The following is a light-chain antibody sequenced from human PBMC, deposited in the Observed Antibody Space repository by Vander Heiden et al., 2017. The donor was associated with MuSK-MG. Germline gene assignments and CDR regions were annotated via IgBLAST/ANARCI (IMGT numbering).Light chain of an antibody. Sequence: SVLTQPPSASGTPGQRVTISCSGSSSNIGSNYVYWYQQLPGTAPKLLIYRNNQRPSGVPDRFAGSKAGTSASLAISGLRSEDEADYYCAAWDDSLSGRVFGGGTKLTGL. J-gene: IGLJ3*02. CDR3: AAWDDSLSGRV. V-gene: IGLV1-47*01. CDR1: SSNIGSNY. CDR2: RNN.